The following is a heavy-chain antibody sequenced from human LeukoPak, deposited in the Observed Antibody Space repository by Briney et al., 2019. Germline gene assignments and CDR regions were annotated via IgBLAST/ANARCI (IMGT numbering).Heavy chain of an antibody. V-gene: IGHV3-30-3*01. J-gene: IGHJ4*02. CDR2: ISYDGSNK. Sequence: GRSLRLSCAASGFTFSSYAMHWVRQAPGKGLEWVAVISYDGSNKYYADSVKGRFTISRDNSKNTLYLQMNSLRAEDTAVYYCAKENDDYEKYFDYWGQGTLVAVSA. CDR3: AKENDDYEKYFDY. CDR1: GFTFSSYA. D-gene: IGHD4-17*01.